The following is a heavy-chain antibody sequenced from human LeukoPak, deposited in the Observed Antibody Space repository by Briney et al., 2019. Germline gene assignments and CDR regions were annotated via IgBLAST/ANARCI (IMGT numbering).Heavy chain of an antibody. D-gene: IGHD4-23*01. J-gene: IGHJ4*02. CDR2: IYYSGST. V-gene: IGHV4-39*01. CDR3: ATSPQYGGY. CDR1: GGSISSSGYY. Sequence: PSETLSLTCTVSGGSISSSGYYWGWSRQPRGKGLEGIGSIYYSGSTQYNPSLKSRVTIPVDTSKNQFSLKLRSVTAADTAVYYCATSPQYGGYWGQGTLVTVSS.